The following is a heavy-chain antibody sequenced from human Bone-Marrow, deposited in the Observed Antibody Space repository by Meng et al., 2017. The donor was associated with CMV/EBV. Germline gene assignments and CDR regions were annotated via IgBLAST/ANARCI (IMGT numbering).Heavy chain of an antibody. D-gene: IGHD5-18*01. CDR2: INPNSGGT. CDR3: ARREGGYSYGYYYYGMDV. J-gene: IGHJ6*02. CDR1: GYTFTGYY. Sequence: ASVKVSCKASGYTFTGYYLHLVRQAPGQGLEWMGWINPNSGGTNYAQKFQDRVTMTRDTSISTAYMELSRLRSDDTAVYYCARREGGYSYGYYYYGMDVWGQGTTVTVSS. V-gene: IGHV1-2*02.